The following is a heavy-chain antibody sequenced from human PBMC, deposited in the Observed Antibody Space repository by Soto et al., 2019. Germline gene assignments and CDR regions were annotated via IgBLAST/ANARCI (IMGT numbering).Heavy chain of an antibody. CDR2: IYYSGST. CDR3: ARDDSSSPTLFDY. Sequence: SETLSLTCTVSGGSISSGGYYWSWIRQHPGKGLEWIGYIYYSGSTYYNPSLKSRVTISVDTSKNQFSLKLSSVTAADTAVYYCARDDSSSPTLFDYWGQGTLVTVSS. D-gene: IGHD6-6*01. V-gene: IGHV4-31*03. J-gene: IGHJ4*02. CDR1: GGSISSGGYY.